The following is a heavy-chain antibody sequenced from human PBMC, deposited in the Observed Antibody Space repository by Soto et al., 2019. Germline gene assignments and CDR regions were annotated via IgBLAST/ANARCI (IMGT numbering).Heavy chain of an antibody. Sequence: QVQLVESGGGVVQPGRSLRLSCAASGFTFSSYGMHWVRQAPGKGLEWVAVIWYDGSNKYYADSVKGRFTISRDNSKNTLYLQMNSLRAEDTAVYYCARDRVVVAGTPFDYWGQGTLVTVSS. J-gene: IGHJ4*02. V-gene: IGHV3-33*01. CDR3: ARDRVVVAGTPFDY. CDR1: GFTFSSYG. D-gene: IGHD6-19*01. CDR2: IWYDGSNK.